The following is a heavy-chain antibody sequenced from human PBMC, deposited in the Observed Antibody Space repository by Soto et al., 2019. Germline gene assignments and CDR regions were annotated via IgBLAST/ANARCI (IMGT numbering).Heavy chain of an antibody. J-gene: IGHJ6*02. V-gene: IGHV4-59*01. CDR2: IHYSGST. CDR3: ARGPYGDQHYYYYGMDV. CDR1: GGSINSYY. Sequence: SETLSLTCTVSGGSINSYYWGWIRQPPGKGLEWIGYIHYSGSTNYNPSLKSRVTISIDTPKNQFSLKVNSMTAADTAVYYCARGPYGDQHYYYYGMDVWGQGTTVTVSS. D-gene: IGHD4-17*01.